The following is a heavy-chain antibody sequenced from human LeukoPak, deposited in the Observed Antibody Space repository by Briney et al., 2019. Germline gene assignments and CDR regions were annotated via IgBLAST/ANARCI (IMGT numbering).Heavy chain of an antibody. CDR2: ITSDGIAT. J-gene: IGHJ4*02. Sequence: PGGSLRLSCAASGFTFSTSWMNWVRQAPGKGLEWVSLITSDGIATSYADSVKGRFTISRDNAKNTVSLQMNSLSAEDTAVYYCASVFDSWGQGFLVTVSS. CDR1: GFTFSTSW. V-gene: IGHV3-74*01. CDR3: ASVFDS.